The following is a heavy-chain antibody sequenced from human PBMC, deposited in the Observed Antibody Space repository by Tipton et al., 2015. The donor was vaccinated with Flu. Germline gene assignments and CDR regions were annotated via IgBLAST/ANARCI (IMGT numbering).Heavy chain of an antibody. CDR2: IYPGDSET. CDR3: ATPPYTYAAFDV. Sequence: QLVQSGAEVKKTGESLKISCKGSGYRFTTYWIGWVRQMPGKGLEWMGIIYPGDSETRYSPSFQGQVTISADTSTSTAYLQWSSLRPSDTAMYFCATPPYTYAAFDVWGQGTLVTVSS. D-gene: IGHD2-2*02. CDR1: GYRFTTYW. J-gene: IGHJ3*01. V-gene: IGHV5-51*01.